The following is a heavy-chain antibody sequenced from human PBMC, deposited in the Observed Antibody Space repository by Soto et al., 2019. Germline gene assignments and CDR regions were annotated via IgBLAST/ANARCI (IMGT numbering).Heavy chain of an antibody. Sequence: GESLKIPCKGSGYSFTSYWIGWVRQMPGKGLEWMGIIYPGDSDTRYSPSFQGQVTISADKSISTAYLQWSSLKASDTAMYYCARPTYYYDSSGYKDNAFDIWGQGTMVTVSS. CDR2: IYPGDSDT. J-gene: IGHJ3*02. V-gene: IGHV5-51*01. D-gene: IGHD3-22*01. CDR1: GYSFTSYW. CDR3: ARPTYYYDSSGYKDNAFDI.